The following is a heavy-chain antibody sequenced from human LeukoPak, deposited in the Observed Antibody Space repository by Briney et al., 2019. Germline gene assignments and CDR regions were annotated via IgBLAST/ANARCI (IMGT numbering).Heavy chain of an antibody. V-gene: IGHV6-1*01. CDR3: ARDVYYDSSGYYYLAGYFDY. J-gene: IGHJ4*02. D-gene: IGHD3-22*01. Sequence: SQTLSLTCAISGDSVSSNSAAWNWIRQSPSRGLEWLGRTYYRSKWYNDYAVSVKSRITINPDTSKNQFSLQLNSVTPEDTAVYYCARDVYYDSSGYYYLAGYFDYWGQGTLVTVSS. CDR2: TYYRSKWYN. CDR1: GDSVSSNSAA.